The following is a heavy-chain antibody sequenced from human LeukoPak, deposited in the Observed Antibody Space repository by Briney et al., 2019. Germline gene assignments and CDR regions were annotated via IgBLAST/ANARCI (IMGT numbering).Heavy chain of an antibody. CDR1: GVSINSSF. V-gene: IGHV4-59*08. Sequence: SETLSLTCTVSGVSINSSFWIWLRQPPGKGPELIGYVYYSGSTRYNPSLKSRLTISVDTSKNQFSLKLSSVTAADTAVYYCASLAAGRGVGFDYWGQGTLVTVSS. CDR2: VYYSGST. J-gene: IGHJ4*02. CDR3: ASLAAGRGVGFDY. D-gene: IGHD6-13*01.